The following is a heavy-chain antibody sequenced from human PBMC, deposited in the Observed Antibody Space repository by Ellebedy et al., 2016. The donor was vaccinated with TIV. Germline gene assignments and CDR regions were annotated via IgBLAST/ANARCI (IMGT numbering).Heavy chain of an antibody. CDR3: ARDDYGESGGMDV. V-gene: IGHV3-11*01. CDR1: GFTFSDYY. Sequence: GESLKISCAASGFTFSDYYMGWIRQAPGKGLEWVSYISTSGTNRYYADSVKGRFTISRDNAKNSLYLQMNSLRAEDTAAYYCARDDYGESGGMDVWGQGTTVTVSS. CDR2: ISTSGTNR. J-gene: IGHJ6*02. D-gene: IGHD4-17*01.